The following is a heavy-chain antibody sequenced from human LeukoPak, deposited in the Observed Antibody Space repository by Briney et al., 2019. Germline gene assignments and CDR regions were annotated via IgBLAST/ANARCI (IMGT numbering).Heavy chain of an antibody. J-gene: IGHJ5*02. D-gene: IGHD3-10*01. CDR1: GGSFSGYY. CDR2: INHSGST. CDR3: ARGYSRMVRGVGDWFDP. Sequence: KTSETLSLTCAVYGGSFSGYYWSWIRQPPGKGLEWIGEINHSGSTNYNPSLKSRVTISVDTSKNQFSLKLSSVTAADTAVYYCARGYSRMVRGVGDWFDPWGQGTLVTVSS. V-gene: IGHV4-34*01.